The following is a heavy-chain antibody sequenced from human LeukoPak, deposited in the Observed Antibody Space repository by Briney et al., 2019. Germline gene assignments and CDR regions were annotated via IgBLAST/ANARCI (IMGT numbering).Heavy chain of an antibody. CDR3: ARVARRGGDLDY. D-gene: IGHD3-10*01. CDR2: ISSGSNYI. CDR1: GFTFSSYT. J-gene: IGHJ4*02. V-gene: IGHV3-21*01. Sequence: PGGSLRLSCAASGFTFSSYTMNWVRQAPGKGLEWVSSISSGSNYIYYADSMKGRFTISRDNAKNSLYLQMNSLRADDTAVYFCARVARRGGDLDYRGQGTLVTVSS.